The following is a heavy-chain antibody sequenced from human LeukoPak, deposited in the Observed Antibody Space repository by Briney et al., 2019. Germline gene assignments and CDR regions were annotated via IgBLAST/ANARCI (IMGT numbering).Heavy chain of an antibody. Sequence: GGSLRLSCEGSAFIFSGHWTNWVRQAPGKGLEWLSYITSSSSTIYYADSVKGRFTISRDNAKNSLYLQMNSLRDEDTAVYYCARGPYGDYVDAFDIWGQGTMVTVSS. D-gene: IGHD4-17*01. CDR1: AFIFSGHW. CDR3: ARGPYGDYVDAFDI. V-gene: IGHV3-48*02. J-gene: IGHJ3*02. CDR2: ITSSSSTI.